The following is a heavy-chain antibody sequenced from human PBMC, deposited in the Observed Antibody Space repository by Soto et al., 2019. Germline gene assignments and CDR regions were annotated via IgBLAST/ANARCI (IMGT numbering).Heavy chain of an antibody. V-gene: IGHV3-23*01. CDR3: AKEPSWYYFYGMDV. J-gene: IGHJ6*02. CDR2: ITGNGVRT. D-gene: IGHD6-13*01. CDR1: GFNFDNYA. Sequence: EVQVLESGGGLVQPGGSLRLSCAASGFNFDNYAMSWVRQAPGKGLEWVSGITGNGVRTYYADSVKGRFTVSRDNSKNTLFLQMNSLRAEDTALYYCAKEPSWYYFYGMDVWGQGTTVTVSS.